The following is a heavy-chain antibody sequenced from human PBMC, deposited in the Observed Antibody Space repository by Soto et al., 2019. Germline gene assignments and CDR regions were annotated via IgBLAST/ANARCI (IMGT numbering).Heavy chain of an antibody. CDR3: ARERESGSYSLGWFDP. D-gene: IGHD1-26*01. J-gene: IGHJ5*02. Sequence: QVQLVESGGGVVQPGRSLRLSCAASGFTFSSYAMHWVRQAPGKGLEWVAVISYDGSNKYYADSVKGRFTISRDNSKNTLYLQMNSLRAEDTAVYYCARERESGSYSLGWFDPWGQGTLVTVSS. CDR1: GFTFSSYA. CDR2: ISYDGSNK. V-gene: IGHV3-30-3*01.